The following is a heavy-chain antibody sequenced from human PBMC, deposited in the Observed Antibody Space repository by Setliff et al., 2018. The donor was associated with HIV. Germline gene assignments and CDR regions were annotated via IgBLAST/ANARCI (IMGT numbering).Heavy chain of an antibody. V-gene: IGHV4-31*03. CDR2: TYYSGST. CDR3: ARHGTYEAHYSYMDV. J-gene: IGHJ6*03. Sequence: SETLSLTCTVSGGSISSGYYYWSWIRQHPGKGLEWIGYTYYSGSTYYNPSLKSRVTISIDTSENQFSLKLSSVTAADTAVYFCARHGTYEAHYSYMDVWGKGTTVTVSS. D-gene: IGHD1-1*01. CDR1: GGSISSGYYY.